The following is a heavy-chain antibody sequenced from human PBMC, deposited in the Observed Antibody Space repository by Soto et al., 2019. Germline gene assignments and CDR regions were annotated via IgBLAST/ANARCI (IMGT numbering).Heavy chain of an antibody. CDR2: IYYSGTT. V-gene: IGHV4-31*03. D-gene: IGHD2-15*01. CDR3: ARACSGGSCYFLPGIDY. Sequence: SETLSLTCTVSGGSISSSVYYWGWIRQHPGKGLEWIGYIYYSGTTYYNPSLKSRVTISVDTSKNQFSLKLNSVTAADTAVYYCARACSGGSCYFLPGIDYWVQGTLVT. J-gene: IGHJ4*02. CDR1: GGSISSSVYY.